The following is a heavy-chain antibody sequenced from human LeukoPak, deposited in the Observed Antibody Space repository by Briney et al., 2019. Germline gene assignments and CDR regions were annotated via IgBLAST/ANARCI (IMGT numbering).Heavy chain of an antibody. D-gene: IGHD3-9*01. CDR3: ARGRATGRSGGDY. V-gene: IGHV3-48*02. Sequence: GGSLRLSCAASGFTFTSYSMNWVRQAPGKGLEWVSYISSGSSSIYYADSVKGRFTISRDNAENSLYLQMNSLRDEDTAVYYCARGRATGRSGGDYWGQGTLVTVSS. CDR2: ISSGSSSI. CDR1: GFTFTSYS. J-gene: IGHJ4*02.